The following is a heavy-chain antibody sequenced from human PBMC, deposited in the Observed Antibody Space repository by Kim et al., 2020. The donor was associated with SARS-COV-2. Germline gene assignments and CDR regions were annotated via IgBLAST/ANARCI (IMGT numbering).Heavy chain of an antibody. Sequence: GGSLRLSCAASGFTFSSYAMSWVRQAPGKGLEWVSAISGSGGSTYYADSVKGRFTISRDNSKNTLYLQMNSLRAEDTAVYYCAKGTVYCSSTSCYPTDFDYWGQGTLVTVSS. J-gene: IGHJ4*02. CDR1: GFTFSSYA. D-gene: IGHD2-2*01. V-gene: IGHV3-23*01. CDR2: ISGSGGST. CDR3: AKGTVYCSSTSCYPTDFDY.